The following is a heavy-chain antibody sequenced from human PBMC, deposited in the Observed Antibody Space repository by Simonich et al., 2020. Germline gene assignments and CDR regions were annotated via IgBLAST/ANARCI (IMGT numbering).Heavy chain of an antibody. J-gene: IGHJ6*02. V-gene: IGHV4-38-2*01. Sequence: QVQLQESGPGLVKPSETLSLTCAVSGYSISSGYYWGWIRQPPGKGLEWIGRIYQSGSTYYNPSLKSRVTISVDTSKNQFSLKLSSVTAADTAVYYCARVGYSNYYYYGMDVWGQGTTVTVSS. CDR1: GYSISSGYY. CDR3: ARVGYSNYYYYGMDV. CDR2: IYQSGST. D-gene: IGHD6-13*01.